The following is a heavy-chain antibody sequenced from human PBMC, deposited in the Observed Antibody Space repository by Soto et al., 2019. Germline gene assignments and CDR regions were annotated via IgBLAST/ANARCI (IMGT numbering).Heavy chain of an antibody. D-gene: IGHD2-15*01. CDR1: GFTFSSYG. V-gene: IGHV3-30*03. J-gene: IGHJ4*02. CDR2: ISYDGSNK. CDR3: AASGLVVAARLDY. Sequence: GGSLRLSCAASGFTFSSYGMHWVRQPPGKGLEWVAVISYDGSNKYYADSVKGRLTNSRDNSKNTLYLQMNSLRAEDTAVYYCAASGLVVAARLDYWGQGTLDTVSS.